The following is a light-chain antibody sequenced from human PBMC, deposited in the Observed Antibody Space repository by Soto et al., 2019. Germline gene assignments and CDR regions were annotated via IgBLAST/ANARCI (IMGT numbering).Light chain of an antibody. CDR3: QQYNNWPPIT. CDR1: QSVSSN. Sequence: EIVMTQSPATLSVSAGDRATLSCRASQSVSSNLAWYQQRPGQAPRLLIYGASTRATGIPARFSGSGSGTDFTLTISSLQSEDFAVYYCQQYNNWPPITFGQGTRLEIK. CDR2: GAS. V-gene: IGKV3-15*01. J-gene: IGKJ5*01.